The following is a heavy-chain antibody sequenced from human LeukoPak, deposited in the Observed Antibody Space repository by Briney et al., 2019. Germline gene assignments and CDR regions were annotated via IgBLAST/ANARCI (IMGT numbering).Heavy chain of an antibody. D-gene: IGHD1-26*01. CDR2: IYYSGST. CDR3: ARGGIVGATFDY. J-gene: IGHJ4*02. Sequence: SETLSLTCTVSGGSISSYYWSWIRQPPGKGLEWIGYIYYSGSTNYNPSLKSRVNISVDTSKNQFSLKLSSVTAADTAVYYCARGGIVGATFDYWGQGTLVTVSS. V-gene: IGHV4-59*01. CDR1: GGSISSYY.